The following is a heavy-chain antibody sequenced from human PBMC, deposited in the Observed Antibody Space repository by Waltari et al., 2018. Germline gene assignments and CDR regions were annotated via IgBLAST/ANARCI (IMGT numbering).Heavy chain of an antibody. CDR2: INHSGST. CDR1: GGSFSGYY. D-gene: IGHD3-10*01. Sequence: QVQLQQWGAGLLKPSATLSLTCAVYGGSFSGYYWSWIRQPPGKGLEWIGEINHSGSTNYNPSLKSRVTISVDTSKNQFSLKLSSVTAADTAVYYCARRGVRSYYYMDVWGKGTTVTVSS. J-gene: IGHJ6*03. V-gene: IGHV4-34*01. CDR3: ARRGVRSYYYMDV.